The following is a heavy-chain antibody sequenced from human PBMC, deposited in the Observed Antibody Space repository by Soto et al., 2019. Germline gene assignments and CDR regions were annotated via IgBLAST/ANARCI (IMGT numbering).Heavy chain of an antibody. Sequence: SVKVSCKASGYTFTIYAMHYGRQAPVQRLDWMGWINAGNGNTKYSQKFQGRVTITRNTSASTAYMELSSLRSEDTAVYYCARVKGYCTNGVCYSVNTDGYYFAYWGQGTLVPVSS. CDR1: GYTFTIYA. CDR2: INAGNGNT. D-gene: IGHD2-8*01. CDR3: ARVKGYCTNGVCYSVNTDGYYFAY. J-gene: IGHJ4*02. V-gene: IGHV1-3*01.